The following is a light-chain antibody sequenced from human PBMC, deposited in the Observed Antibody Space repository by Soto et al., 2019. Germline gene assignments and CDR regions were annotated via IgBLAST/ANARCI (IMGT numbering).Light chain of an antibody. CDR3: QQYRSSPAT. CDR1: QSVSSSC. CDR2: GAS. V-gene: IGKV3-20*01. Sequence: EIVLTQSPGTLSLPAGERATLSCRASQSVSSSCLAWYQQKPGQAPRLLIYGASSRATGIPDRFSGSGSGTDFTLTISRLEPEDFAVYYCQQYRSSPATFGQGTKVEIK. J-gene: IGKJ1*01.